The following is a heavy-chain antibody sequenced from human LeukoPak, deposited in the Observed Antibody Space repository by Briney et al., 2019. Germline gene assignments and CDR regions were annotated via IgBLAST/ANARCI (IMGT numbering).Heavy chain of an antibody. D-gene: IGHD5-18*01. CDR3: ARGALGGYSYGS. V-gene: IGHV1-69*05. J-gene: IGHJ4*02. CDR1: GGTFSSYA. CDR2: IIPIFGTA. Sequence: SVKVSCKASGGTFSSYAISWVRQAPGQGLEWMGGIIPIFGTANYAQKFQGRVTITTDESTSTAYMELSSLRSEDTAVYYCARGALGGYSYGSWGQGTLVTVFS.